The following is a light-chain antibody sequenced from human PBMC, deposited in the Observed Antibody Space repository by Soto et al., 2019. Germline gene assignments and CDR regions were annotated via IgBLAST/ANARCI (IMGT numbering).Light chain of an antibody. Sequence: QAVVTQEPSLTVSPGGTVTLTCGSNTGTVTSGHYPYWFQQKPGQAPRTLIYDTSNKHSWPPARFSGSLLGGKAALTLSGAQPEDEAEYYCLLSDSGARIFGGGTKLTVL. CDR3: LLSDSGARI. J-gene: IGLJ2*01. V-gene: IGLV7-46*01. CDR1: TGTVTSGHY. CDR2: DTS.